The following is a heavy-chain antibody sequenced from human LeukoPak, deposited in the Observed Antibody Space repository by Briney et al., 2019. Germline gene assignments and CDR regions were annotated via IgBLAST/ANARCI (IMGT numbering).Heavy chain of an antibody. Sequence: TVKVSCTASGGTFSSYAISWVRQAPGQGLEWIGAIIPIFGTANYAQKVQGRVTITRDESKSTAYLEMSSLRAEDTAVYYCSLAYNEVGNCSSTSCYGHDAFDIWGQGTMVSVSP. CDR3: SLAYNEVGNCSSTSCYGHDAFDI. D-gene: IGHD2-2*01. V-gene: IGHV1-69*05. CDR2: IIPIFGTA. J-gene: IGHJ3*02. CDR1: GGTFSSYA.